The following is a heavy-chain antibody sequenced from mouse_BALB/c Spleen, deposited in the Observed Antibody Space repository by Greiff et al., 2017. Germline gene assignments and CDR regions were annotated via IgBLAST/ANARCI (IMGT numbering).Heavy chain of an antibody. CDR3: ARNWLTGVYAMDY. Sequence: VKLMESGPGLVQPSQSLSITCTVSGFSLTSYGVHWVRQSPGKGLEWLGVIWSGGSTDYNAAFISRLSISKDNSKSQVFFKMNSLLANDTAIYYCARNWLTGVYAMDYWGQGTSVNVSS. V-gene: IGHV2-2*02. CDR1: GFSLTSYG. J-gene: IGHJ4*01. CDR2: IWSGGST. D-gene: IGHD4-1*01.